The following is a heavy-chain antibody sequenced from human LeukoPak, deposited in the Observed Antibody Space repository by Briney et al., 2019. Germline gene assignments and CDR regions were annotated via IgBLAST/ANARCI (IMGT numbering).Heavy chain of an antibody. CDR2: ISYDGSNK. CDR3: AKDRAVAGRSYFFDY. D-gene: IGHD6-19*01. Sequence: GGSLRLSCAASGFTFSSYAMHWVRQAPGKGLEWVAVISYDGSNKYYADSVKGRFTISRDNSKNTLYLQMNSLRAKDTAVYYCAKDRAVAGRSYFFDYWGQGTLVTVSS. J-gene: IGHJ4*02. CDR1: GFTFSSYA. V-gene: IGHV3-30-3*01.